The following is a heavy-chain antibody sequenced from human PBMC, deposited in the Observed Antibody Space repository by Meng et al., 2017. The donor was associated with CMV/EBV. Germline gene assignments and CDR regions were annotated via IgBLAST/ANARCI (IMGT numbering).Heavy chain of an antibody. CDR1: GFTFSSYS. Sequence: GESLKISCAASGFTFSSYSMNWVRQAPGKGLEWVSYISSSSTIYYADSVKGRFTISRDNAKNSLYLQMNSLRAEDTAVYYCARDPGLYDPLADYYYGMDVWGQGTTVTVSS. CDR2: ISSSSTI. J-gene: IGHJ6*02. V-gene: IGHV3-48*04. CDR3: ARDPGLYDPLADYYYGMDV. D-gene: IGHD2-2*02.